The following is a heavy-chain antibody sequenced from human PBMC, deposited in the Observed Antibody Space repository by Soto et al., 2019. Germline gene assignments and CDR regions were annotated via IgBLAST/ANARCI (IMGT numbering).Heavy chain of an antibody. Sequence: GGTLRLYCAASGFIYRGYRMNRVHQSTGNVLEWVSSIGSSCSYISYAGSVKGRFTISRDNAKNSMYLQMNSLRAEDTAVYYCARSGITGTGDAFDIWGQGTMVTVSS. V-gene: IGHV3-21*01. CDR2: IGSSCSYI. CDR3: ARSGITGTGDAFDI. D-gene: IGHD1-20*01. CDR1: GFIYRGYR. J-gene: IGHJ3*02.